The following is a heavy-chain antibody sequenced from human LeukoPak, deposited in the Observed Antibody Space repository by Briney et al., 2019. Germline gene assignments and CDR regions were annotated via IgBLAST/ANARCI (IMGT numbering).Heavy chain of an antibody. CDR1: GSTFSNYW. V-gene: IGHV3-7*05. D-gene: IGHD5-24*01. CDR2: IKQDGSEK. Sequence: GGSLRLSCAASGSTFSNYWMIWVRQAPGKGLEWVGNIKQDGSEKRYADSVRGRFTISRDNAQTSLYLQMNSLRAEDTAVYYCARASDPWLQLTWGQGTLVTVSS. J-gene: IGHJ5*02. CDR3: ARASDPWLQLT.